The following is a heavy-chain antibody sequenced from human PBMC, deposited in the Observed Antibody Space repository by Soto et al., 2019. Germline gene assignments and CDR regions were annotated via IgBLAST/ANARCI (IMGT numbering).Heavy chain of an antibody. CDR2: INHSGST. CDR1: GGSFSGYY. V-gene: IGHV4-34*01. J-gene: IGHJ4*02. CDR3: ATNTPRYSGYDYHY. D-gene: IGHD5-12*01. Sequence: SETLSLTCAVYGGSFSGYYWSWIRQPPGKGLEWIGEINHSGSTNYNPSLKSRVTISVDTSKNQFSLKLSSVTAADTAVYYCATNTPRYSGYDYHYWGQGTLVTVSS.